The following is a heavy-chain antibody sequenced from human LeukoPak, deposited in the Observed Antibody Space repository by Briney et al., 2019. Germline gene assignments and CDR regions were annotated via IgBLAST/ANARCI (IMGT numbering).Heavy chain of an antibody. V-gene: IGHV1-18*01. CDR1: GYTFTSYN. CDR3: ARDGLSYTNPNNWFDP. CDR2: ISAYNGNT. Sequence: ASVKVSCKASGYTFTSYNINWVRQAPGQGLEWMGWISAYNGNTNYAQKFQGRVTMTTDTSTDTAYMELRSLRSDDTAVYYCARDGLSYTNPNNWFDPWGQGTLVTVSS. J-gene: IGHJ5*02. D-gene: IGHD2-2*02.